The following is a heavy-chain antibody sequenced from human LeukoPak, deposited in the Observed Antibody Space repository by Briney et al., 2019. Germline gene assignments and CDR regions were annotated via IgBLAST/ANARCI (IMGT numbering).Heavy chain of an antibody. J-gene: IGHJ3*01. V-gene: IGHV3-9*01. CDR3: AKGIAYNYGGPDXFDV. CDR2: ISWNSGTI. CDR1: GFTFDDYA. Sequence: GGSLRLSCEASGFTFDDYAMHWVRQAPGKGLEWVSGISWNSGTIGYADSVKGRFTISRDNAKNSLYLQMNSLRAEDTALYYCAKGIAYNYGGPDXFDVWGQGTMVTVSS. D-gene: IGHD5-18*01.